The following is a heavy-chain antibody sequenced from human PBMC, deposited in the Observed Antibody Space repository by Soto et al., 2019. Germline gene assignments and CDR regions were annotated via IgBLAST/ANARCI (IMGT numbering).Heavy chain of an antibody. CDR3: AKRVVVAADQDAFDI. V-gene: IGHV5-51*01. CDR2: IYPGYSDT. CDR1: GYSFTTYW. D-gene: IGHD2-15*01. J-gene: IGHJ3*02. Sequence: GESLKISCKGSGYSFTTYWIGWVRQMPGKGLEWIGIIYPGYSDTRYSPSFQGQVSISADKSISTAYLQWSSLKASDTAMYYCAKRVVVAADQDAFDIWGQGTMVTVSS.